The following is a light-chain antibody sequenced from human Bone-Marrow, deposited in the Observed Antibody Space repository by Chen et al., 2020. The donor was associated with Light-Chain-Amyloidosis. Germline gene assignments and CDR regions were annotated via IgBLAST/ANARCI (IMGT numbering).Light chain of an antibody. Sequence: QSALTQPASVSGSPGQSIPISCTGTSSDVGGDNHVSWYQQHPDKAPKLMIYEVTNPPSWVPDRFSGSKSDNTASLTISGLQTEDEADYFCSSYTITNTLVFGSGTRVTVL. CDR2: EVT. V-gene: IGLV2-14*01. J-gene: IGLJ1*01. CDR3: SSYTITNTLV. CDR1: SSDVGGDNH.